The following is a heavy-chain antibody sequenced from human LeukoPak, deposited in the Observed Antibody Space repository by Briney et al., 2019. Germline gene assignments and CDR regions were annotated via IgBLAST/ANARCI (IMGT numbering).Heavy chain of an antibody. J-gene: IGHJ6*03. CDR2: ISYDGSNK. CDR3: AKEGISYSSSSYYYYYYMDV. CDR1: GFTFSSYG. D-gene: IGHD6-6*01. Sequence: GGSLRLSCAASGFTFSSYGMHWVRQAPGKGLEWVAVISYDGSNKYYADSVKGRFTISRDNSKNTLYLQMNSLRAEDTAVYYCAKEGISYSSSSYYYYYYMDVWGKGTTVTVSS. V-gene: IGHV3-30*18.